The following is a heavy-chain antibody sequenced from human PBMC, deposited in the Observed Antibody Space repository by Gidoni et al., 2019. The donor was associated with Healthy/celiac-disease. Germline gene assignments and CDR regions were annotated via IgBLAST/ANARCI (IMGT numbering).Heavy chain of an antibody. J-gene: IGHJ5*02. CDR2: SYSGGSI. V-gene: IGHV3-66*01. CDR1: GFTVSSNY. CDR3: ARDRDEYYGSGSYYRGGFDP. Sequence: EVQLVDSGGGLVQPGGSLRLSCAASGFTVSSNYIRWVRLAPGKGLEWVSVSYSGGSIYSADSVKGRFSISREDSKNTLYLQMNSLGAEDTAVYYCARDRDEYYGSGSYYRGGFDPWGQGTLVTVSS. D-gene: IGHD3-10*01.